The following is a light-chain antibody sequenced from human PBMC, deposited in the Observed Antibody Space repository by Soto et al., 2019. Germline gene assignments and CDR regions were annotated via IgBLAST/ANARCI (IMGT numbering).Light chain of an antibody. CDR1: QSFRGL. V-gene: IGKV3-11*01. Sequence: LLTQSPVTMSLSPGERATLSCRASQSFRGLLAWYQQKPGQAPRLLIYDAYNRATGIPPRFSGRGSGTDFTLTISSLQPEDFATYYCQQSYSTPWTFGQGTKVDNK. CDR3: QQSYSTPWT. J-gene: IGKJ1*01. CDR2: DAY.